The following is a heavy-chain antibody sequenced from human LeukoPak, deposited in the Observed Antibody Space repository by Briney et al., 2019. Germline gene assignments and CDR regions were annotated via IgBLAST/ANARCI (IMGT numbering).Heavy chain of an antibody. J-gene: IGHJ5*02. V-gene: IGHV3-74*01. CDR3: ARDLGQYYDTSDNWFDP. Sequence: GGSLRLSCAASGFTFSNYWMHWVRQAPGKGLVWVSRINSDGNNTSYADYVKGRFTISRDNVKNTLNLQMNSLRAEDTAVYYCARDLGQYYDTSDNWFDPWGQGTLVTVSS. CDR2: INSDGNNT. D-gene: IGHD3-22*01. CDR1: GFTFSNYW.